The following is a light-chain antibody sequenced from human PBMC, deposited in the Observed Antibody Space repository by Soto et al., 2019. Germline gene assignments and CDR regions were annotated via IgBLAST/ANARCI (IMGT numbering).Light chain of an antibody. CDR1: SSDVGSYNL. CDR3: SSYAGSSTLV. J-gene: IGLJ2*01. V-gene: IGLV2-23*01. CDR2: EGS. Sequence: QSVLTQPASVSGSPGQSITISCTGSSSDVGSYNLVSWYQQHPGKAPKLMIYEGSKRPSGVSNRFSGSKSGNTASLTISGLQAEDEADYYCSSYAGSSTLVFGGGTKVTVL.